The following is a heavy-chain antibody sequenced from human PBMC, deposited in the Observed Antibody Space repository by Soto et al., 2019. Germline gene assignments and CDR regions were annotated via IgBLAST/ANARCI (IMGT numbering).Heavy chain of an antibody. CDR1: GFTFSRYS. Sequence: GGSLRLSCAASGFTFSRYSMNWVRQAPGKGLEWVSYISSSSSTIYYADSVRGRFTISADNAENSVFLQMNSLRDEDTAVYFCVRDRDLYRDMVHADLWGQGTLVTVSS. V-gene: IGHV3-48*02. CDR2: ISSSSSTI. CDR3: VRDRDLYRDMVHADL. J-gene: IGHJ4*01. D-gene: IGHD1-26*01.